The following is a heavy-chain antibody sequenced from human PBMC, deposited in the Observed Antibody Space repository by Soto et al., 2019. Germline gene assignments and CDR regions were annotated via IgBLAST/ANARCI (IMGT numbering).Heavy chain of an antibody. V-gene: IGHV1-69*04. D-gene: IGHD2-15*01. Sequence: GASVKVSCKASGGTFRSYTISWVRQAPGQGLEWMGRIIPILGIANYAQKFQGRVTITADKSTSTAYMELSSLRSEDTAVYYCARDLVGYCSGGSCPQFDPWGQGTLVPVSS. CDR1: GGTFRSYT. CDR3: ARDLVGYCSGGSCPQFDP. J-gene: IGHJ5*02. CDR2: IIPILGIA.